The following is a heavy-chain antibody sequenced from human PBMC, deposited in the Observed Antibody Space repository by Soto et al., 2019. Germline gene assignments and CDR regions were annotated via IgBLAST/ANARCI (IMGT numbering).Heavy chain of an antibody. J-gene: IGHJ4*02. V-gene: IGHV3-53*01. CDR3: AILSN. CDR2: IYSDGTT. CDR1: GFTVSSNY. Sequence: GGSLRLSCAASGFTVSSNYMNWVRQAPGKGLEWLSIIYSDGTTNYADSVKGRFTISRANFKNTLYLQMNNLRVEDTAVYYCAILSNWGQGTLVTVSS. D-gene: IGHD6-6*01.